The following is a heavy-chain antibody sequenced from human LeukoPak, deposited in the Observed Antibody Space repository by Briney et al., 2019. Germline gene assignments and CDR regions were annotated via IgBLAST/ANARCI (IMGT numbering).Heavy chain of an antibody. V-gene: IGHV1-69*13. J-gene: IGHJ4*02. CDR3: ASDYYDSSGR. D-gene: IGHD3-22*01. CDR2: IIPIFGTA. Sequence: ASVKVSCKASGGTFSSYAISWVRQAPGQGLEWMGGIIPIFGTAKYAQKFQGRVTITADESTSTAYMELSSLRSEDTAVYYCASDYYDSSGRWGQGTLVTVSS. CDR1: GGTFSSYA.